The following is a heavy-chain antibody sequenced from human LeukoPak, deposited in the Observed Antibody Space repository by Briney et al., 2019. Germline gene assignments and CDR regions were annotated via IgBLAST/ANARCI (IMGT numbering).Heavy chain of an antibody. Sequence: GGSLRLSCAASGFTFSSYEMNWVRQAPGKGLEWVSYISSSGNTIHYADSVKGRFTISRDNAENSLYLQMNSLRAEDTAVYYCAKAHYDLSGVSISYDFDYWGQGTLVTVSS. CDR2: ISSSGNTI. J-gene: IGHJ4*02. CDR1: GFTFSSYE. CDR3: AKAHYDLSGVSISYDFDY. V-gene: IGHV3-48*03. D-gene: IGHD3-3*01.